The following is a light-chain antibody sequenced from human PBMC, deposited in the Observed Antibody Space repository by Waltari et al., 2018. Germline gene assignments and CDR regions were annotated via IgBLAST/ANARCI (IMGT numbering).Light chain of an antibody. V-gene: IGLV3-21*04. Sequence: SYVLTQPPSVSVAPGKTARINCGGNNIGGKSVHGYQQKPGQAPMVVMYYDSDRPSGIPERFSGSKSGSRATLTISRVEAGDEADYHCQVWDGSTNRPVFGGGTTLTVL. J-gene: IGLJ3*02. CDR3: QVWDGSTNRPV. CDR2: YDS. CDR1: NIGGKS.